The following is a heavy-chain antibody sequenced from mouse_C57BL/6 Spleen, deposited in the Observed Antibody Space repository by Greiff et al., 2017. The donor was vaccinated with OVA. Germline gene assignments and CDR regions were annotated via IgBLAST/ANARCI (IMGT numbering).Heavy chain of an antibody. J-gene: IGHJ1*03. D-gene: IGHD2-4*01. V-gene: IGHV5-16*01. CDR1: GFTFSDYY. CDR2: INYDGSST. CDR3: ARGGGDYDCYFDV. Sequence: EVQRVESEGGLVQPGSSMKLSCTASGFTFSDYYMAWVRQVPEKGLEWVANINYDGSSTYYLDSLKSRFIISRANAKNILSMQMSSLKSEDTATYYCARGGGDYDCYFDVWGTGTTVTCSS.